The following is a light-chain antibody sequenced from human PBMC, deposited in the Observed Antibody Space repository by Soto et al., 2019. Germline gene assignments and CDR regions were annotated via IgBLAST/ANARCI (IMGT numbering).Light chain of an antibody. J-gene: IGLJ1*01. CDR2: EVS. Sequence: QSALAQPASVSGSPGQSITISCTGTSSDVGGYNFVSWYQHHPGKVPKLMLYEVSNRPSGVSSRFSGSKSGNTASLTISGLQAEDEADYYCSSYTTTKTLVFGTGTKVT. CDR1: SSDVGGYNF. V-gene: IGLV2-14*01. CDR3: SSYTTTKTLV.